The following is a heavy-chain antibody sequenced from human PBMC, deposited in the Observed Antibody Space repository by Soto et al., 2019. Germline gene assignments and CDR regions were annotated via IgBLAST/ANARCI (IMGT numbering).Heavy chain of an antibody. D-gene: IGHD3-16*02. CDR1: GFTFSSYG. CDR2: IWYDGSNK. J-gene: IGHJ6*02. CDR3: AREGNYYDYVWGSYRPSNYYGMDV. V-gene: IGHV3-33*01. Sequence: PGGSLRLSCAASGFTFSSYGMHWVRQAPGKGLEWVAVIWYDGSNKYYADSVKGRFTISRDNSKNTLYLQMNSLRAEDTAVYYCAREGNYYDYVWGSYRPSNYYGMDVWGQGTTVTVSS.